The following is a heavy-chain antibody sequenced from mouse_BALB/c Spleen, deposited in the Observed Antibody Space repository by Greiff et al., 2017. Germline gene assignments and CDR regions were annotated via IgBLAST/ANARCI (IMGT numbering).Heavy chain of an antibody. CDR3: DVYYGSSYYAMDD. Sequence: VQLQQSGAELVRSGASVKLSCTASGFNIKDYYMHWVKQRPEQGLEWIGWIDPENGDTEYAPKFQGKATMTADTSSNTAYLQRSSLTSEDTAVYYCDVYYGSSYYAMDDWGQGTSVTVSS. CDR1: GFNIKDYY. D-gene: IGHD1-1*01. CDR2: IDPENGDT. V-gene: IGHV14-4*02. J-gene: IGHJ4*01.